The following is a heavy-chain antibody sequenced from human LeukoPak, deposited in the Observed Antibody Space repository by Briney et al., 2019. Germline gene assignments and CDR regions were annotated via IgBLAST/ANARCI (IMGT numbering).Heavy chain of an antibody. Sequence: GGSLRLSCAASGFTFDDYGMSWVRQAPGKGLEWVSGINWNGGSTGYADSVKGRFTISRDNAKNSLYLQMNSLRAEDTAIYYCAKDLVTGSLDYWGQGTLVTVSS. D-gene: IGHD3-10*01. J-gene: IGHJ4*02. V-gene: IGHV3-20*04. CDR1: GFTFDDYG. CDR3: AKDLVTGSLDY. CDR2: INWNGGST.